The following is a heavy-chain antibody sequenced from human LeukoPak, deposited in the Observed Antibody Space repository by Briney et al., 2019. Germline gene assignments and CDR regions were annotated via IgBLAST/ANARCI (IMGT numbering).Heavy chain of an antibody. CDR3: ARNAGYSNGPIQRVSRQAPDY. CDR2: ISGSGAST. J-gene: IGHJ4*02. Sequence: GGSLRLSCAASGFTFSSYAMSWVRQAPGKGLEWVSAISGSGASTYYADSVKGRFTISRDNSKNTLYLQMNSLRAEDTAVYYCARNAGYSNGPIQRVSRQAPDYWGQGTLVTVSS. D-gene: IGHD5-18*01. CDR1: GFTFSSYA. V-gene: IGHV3-23*01.